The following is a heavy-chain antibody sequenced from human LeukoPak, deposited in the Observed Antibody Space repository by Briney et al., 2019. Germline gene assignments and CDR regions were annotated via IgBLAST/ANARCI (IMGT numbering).Heavy chain of an antibody. Sequence: GGSLRLSCTASGFTFNSYWMHWVRQAPGKGLVWVSRSNTDGSSTSYADSVKGRFTISRDNAKNSLYLQMNSLRAEDTAVYYCAKEGRSTTPGYWGQGTLVTVSS. J-gene: IGHJ4*02. CDR1: GFTFNSYW. V-gene: IGHV3-74*01. D-gene: IGHD6-13*01. CDR2: SNTDGSST. CDR3: AKEGRSTTPGY.